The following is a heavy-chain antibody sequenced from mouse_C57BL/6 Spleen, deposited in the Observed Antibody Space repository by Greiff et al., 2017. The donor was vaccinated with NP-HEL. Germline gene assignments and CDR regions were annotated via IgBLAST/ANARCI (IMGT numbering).Heavy chain of an antibody. Sequence: EVQLMESGGGLVKPGGSLKLSCAASGFTFSDYGMHWVRQAPEKGLEWVAYISSGSSTIYYADTVQGPFTISRENAKNTLFLQMTSLRTEDTAMYYCARRVNCADYYAMDYWGQGTTVTVSS. J-gene: IGHJ4*01. D-gene: IGHD4-1*01. V-gene: IGHV5-17*01. CDR1: GFTFSDYG. CDR3: ARRVNCADYYAMDY. CDR2: ISSGSSTI.